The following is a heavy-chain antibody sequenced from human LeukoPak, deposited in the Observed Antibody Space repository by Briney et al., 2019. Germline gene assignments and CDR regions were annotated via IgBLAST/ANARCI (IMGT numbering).Heavy chain of an antibody. CDR2: IYPGDSAP. D-gene: IGHD2-21*01. CDR3: ARHYSNHYYYYGMDV. CDR1: GYSFTSYW. V-gene: IGHV5-51*01. J-gene: IGHJ6*02. Sequence: GEYLRFSGRGSGYSFTSYWFGWVRQMPGKGLECLGVIYPGDSAPRYNRSFQGEATISADKSISTAYLQWSSLKASDTAMYYCARHYSNHYYYYGMDVWGQGTTITVS.